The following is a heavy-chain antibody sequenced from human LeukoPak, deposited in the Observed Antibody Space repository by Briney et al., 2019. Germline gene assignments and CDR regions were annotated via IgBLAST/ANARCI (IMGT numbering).Heavy chain of an antibody. CDR1: GDIFTDYS. CDR3: ARSKYDGNGFDI. CDR2: INLNSGGT. D-gene: IGHD2/OR15-2a*01. V-gene: IGHV1-2*02. J-gene: IGHJ3*02. Sequence: ASVKVSCKASGDIFTDYSLHWVRQAPGQGLEWMGWINLNSGGTYYAQKFQGRVTMTRDTSISTAYMELSRLRSDDTAVFYCARSKYDGNGFDIRGQGTMVTVSS.